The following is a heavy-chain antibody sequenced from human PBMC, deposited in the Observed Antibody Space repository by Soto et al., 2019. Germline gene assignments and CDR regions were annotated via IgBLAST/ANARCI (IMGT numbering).Heavy chain of an antibody. CDR3: ARQAPKPRGGLWFGEFLLDV. CDR2: INPNSGGT. J-gene: IGHJ6*04. CDR1: GYTFTGYY. D-gene: IGHD3-10*01. Sequence: QVQLVQSGAEVKKPGASVKVSCKASGYTFTGYYMDWVRQAPGQGLEWMGWINPNSGGTNYAQKFQGWVTMTRDTSISTAYMELSRLRSDDTAVYYCARQAPKPRGGLWFGEFLLDVWGKGTTVTVSS. V-gene: IGHV1-2*04.